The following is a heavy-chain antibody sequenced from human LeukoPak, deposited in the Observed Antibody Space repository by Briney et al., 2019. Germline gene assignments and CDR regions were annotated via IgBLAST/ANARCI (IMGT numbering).Heavy chain of an antibody. Sequence: GGSLRLSCAASGFTFDNYAMHWVRQAPGKGLERVSGIAWNSGNTGFADSVKGRFTISRDNAENSLYLQMNSLRPEDTALYYCAKDMNSYGSGSSYNPWGPFDSWGQGTLVTVSS. J-gene: IGHJ4*02. V-gene: IGHV3-9*01. CDR3: AKDMNSYGSGSSYNPWGPFDS. D-gene: IGHD3-10*01. CDR1: GFTFDNYA. CDR2: IAWNSGNT.